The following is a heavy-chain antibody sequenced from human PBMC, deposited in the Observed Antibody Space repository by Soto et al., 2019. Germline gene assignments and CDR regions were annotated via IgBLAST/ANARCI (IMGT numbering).Heavy chain of an antibody. CDR1: GGTFSSYA. CDR3: ARIHLYDSSGYYHNWFDP. J-gene: IGHJ5*02. V-gene: IGHV1-69*01. CDR2: IIPIFGTA. Sequence: QVQLVQSGAEVKKPGSSVKVSCKASGGTFSSYAISWVRQAPGQGLEWMGGIIPIFGTANYAQKFQGRVTITADESTSTAYMELSSLRSEETAVYYRARIHLYDSSGYYHNWFDPWGQGTLVTVSS. D-gene: IGHD3-22*01.